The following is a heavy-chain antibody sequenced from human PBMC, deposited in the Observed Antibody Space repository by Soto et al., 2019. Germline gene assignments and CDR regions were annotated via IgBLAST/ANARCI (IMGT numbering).Heavy chain of an antibody. CDR3: ARNFGRRYYYYGMDV. D-gene: IGHD3-16*01. CDR2: INHSGST. Sequence: PSETLSLTCAVYGGPFSGYYWSWIRQPPGKGLEWIGEINHSGSTNYNPSLKSRVTISVDTSKNQFSLKLSSVTAADTAVYYCARNFGRRYYYYGMDVWGQGTTVTVSS. V-gene: IGHV4-34*01. J-gene: IGHJ6*02. CDR1: GGPFSGYY.